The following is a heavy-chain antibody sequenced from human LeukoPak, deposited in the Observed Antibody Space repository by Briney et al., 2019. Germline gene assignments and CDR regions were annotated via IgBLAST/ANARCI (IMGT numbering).Heavy chain of an antibody. Sequence: GASVKVSCKASGYTFTGYYMHWVRQAPGQGLEWMGWINPNSGGTNYAQKFQGRVIMTRDTSISTAYMELSRLRSDDTAVYYCARVLSYCSGGSCYLGYWGQGTLVTVSS. V-gene: IGHV1-2*02. D-gene: IGHD2-15*01. CDR2: INPNSGGT. CDR3: ARVLSYCSGGSCYLGY. CDR1: GYTFTGYY. J-gene: IGHJ4*02.